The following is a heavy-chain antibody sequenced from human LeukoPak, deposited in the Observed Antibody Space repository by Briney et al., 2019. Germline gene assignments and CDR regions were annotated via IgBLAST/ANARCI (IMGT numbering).Heavy chain of an antibody. CDR1: GFTFSSYA. D-gene: IGHD5-18*01. Sequence: TGGSLRLSCAASGFTFSSYAMSWVRQAPRKGLEWVSAISGSGGSTYYADSVKGRFTISRDNSKNTLYLQMNSLRAEDTAVYYCATSGYSYGYVDYWGQGTLVTVSS. V-gene: IGHV3-23*01. CDR3: ATSGYSYGYVDY. CDR2: ISGSGGST. J-gene: IGHJ4*02.